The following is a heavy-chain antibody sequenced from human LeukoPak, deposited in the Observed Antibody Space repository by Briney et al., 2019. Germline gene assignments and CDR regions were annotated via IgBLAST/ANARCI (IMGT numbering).Heavy chain of an antibody. CDR2: INPSGGST. Sequence: ASVKVSCKASGYTFTSYYMHWVRQAPGQGLEWMGIINPSGGSTSYAQKFQGRVTMTRDMSTSTVYMELSSLRSEDTAVYYCARGVIWGTPAALLGYWGQGTLVTVSS. CDR3: ARGVIWGTPAALLGY. CDR1: GYTFTSYY. J-gene: IGHJ4*02. V-gene: IGHV1-46*01. D-gene: IGHD2-2*02.